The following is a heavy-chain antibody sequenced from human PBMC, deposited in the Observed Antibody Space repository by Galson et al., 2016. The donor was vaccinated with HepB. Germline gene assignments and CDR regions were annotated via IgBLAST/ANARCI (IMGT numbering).Heavy chain of an antibody. CDR1: GDSINRGGYY. D-gene: IGHD1-26*01. V-gene: IGHV4-31*03. Sequence: TLSLTCTVSGDSINRGGYYWNWIRQSPGAGLEWIGCIYYSGGTNYSPSLKSRVSISMDASKTQFSLNLNSVTAGDTAMYYRAREGAAGFDYWGQGALVTVSS. CDR2: IYYSGGT. CDR3: AREGAAGFDY. J-gene: IGHJ4*02.